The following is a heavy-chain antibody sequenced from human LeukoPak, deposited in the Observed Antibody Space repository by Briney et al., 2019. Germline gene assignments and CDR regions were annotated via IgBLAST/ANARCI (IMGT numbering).Heavy chain of an antibody. J-gene: IGHJ4*02. D-gene: IGHD3-10*01. Sequence: GGSLRLSCAASGFTFSSYSMNWVRQAPGKGLEWVSSISSSSSYIYYADSVKGRFTISRDNAKNSLYLQMNSLRAEDTAVYYCARVSYYYGSGSYPVDYWGQGTLVTVSS. CDR3: ARVSYYYGSGSYPVDY. V-gene: IGHV3-21*01. CDR1: GFTFSSYS. CDR2: ISSSSSYI.